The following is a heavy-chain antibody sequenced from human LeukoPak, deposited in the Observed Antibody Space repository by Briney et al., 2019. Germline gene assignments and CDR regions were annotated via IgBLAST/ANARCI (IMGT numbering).Heavy chain of an antibody. CDR1: GYTFTSYY. D-gene: IGHD4-11*01. Sequence: ASVKVSCKASGYTFTSYYMHWVRQAPGQGLEWMGIINPSGGSTSYAQKFQGRVTMTRDTSTSTVYMELSSLRSEDTAVYYCARDGGMTTAPHYYYYYGMDVWGQGTTVTVSS. J-gene: IGHJ6*02. CDR2: INPSGGST. V-gene: IGHV1-46*01. CDR3: ARDGGMTTAPHYYYYYGMDV.